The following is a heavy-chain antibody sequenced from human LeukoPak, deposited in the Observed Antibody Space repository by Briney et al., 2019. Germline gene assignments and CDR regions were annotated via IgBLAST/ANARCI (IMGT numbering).Heavy chain of an antibody. D-gene: IGHD6-6*01. Sequence: SETLSLTCTVSGGSISSGDYYWSWIRQPPGKGLEWIGYIYYSGSTYYNPSLKSRVTMSVDTSKNQFSLKLGSVTAADTAVYYCARERLVHIGDAFDIWGQGTMVTVSS. CDR3: ARERLVHIGDAFDI. CDR2: IYYSGST. J-gene: IGHJ3*02. CDR1: GGSISSGDYY. V-gene: IGHV4-30-4*01.